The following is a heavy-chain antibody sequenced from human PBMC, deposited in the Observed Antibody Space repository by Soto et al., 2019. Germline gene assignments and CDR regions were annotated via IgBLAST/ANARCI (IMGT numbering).Heavy chain of an antibody. CDR3: AKNGQPPYYYYGMDV. V-gene: IGHV1-18*01. CDR2: ISGYNGDT. D-gene: IGHD2-8*01. J-gene: IGHJ6*02. Sequence: GPEVKKPGASVKVSCKASGYTFSRYGISWVRQAPGQGLEWMGGISGYNGDTKYAQKVQGRVTMTIDTSTYTAYMELRSLTSAATAIYYCAKNGQPPYYYYGMDVWGQGTTVTVSS. CDR1: GYTFSRYG.